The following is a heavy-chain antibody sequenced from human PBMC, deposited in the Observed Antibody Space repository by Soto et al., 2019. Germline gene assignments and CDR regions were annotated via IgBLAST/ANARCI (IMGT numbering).Heavy chain of an antibody. CDR2: IYSGGST. V-gene: IGHV3-66*01. CDR1: GFTVSSNY. J-gene: IGHJ4*02. Sequence: PGGSLRLSCAASGFTVSSNYMSWVRQAPGKGLEWVSVIYSGGSTYYADSVKGRFTISRDNSKNTLYLQMNSLRAEDTAVYYCAAGEAATEFDYWGQGTLVTVSS. CDR3: AAGEAATEFDY. D-gene: IGHD2-15*01.